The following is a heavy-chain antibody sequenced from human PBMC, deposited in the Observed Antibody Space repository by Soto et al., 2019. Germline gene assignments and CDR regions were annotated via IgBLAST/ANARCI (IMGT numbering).Heavy chain of an antibody. CDR3: ARDDGALAVPH. CDR2: IYYSGGT. CDR1: GGSINSYGSGGHY. Sequence: QVQLQESGPGLVKPSQTLSLTCSVSGGSINSYGSGGHYWSWIRQYPGKGLEWIGYIYYSGGTYYNPSLRSRVTISADTSKNQFSLRLSSVTAADTAVYYCARDDGALAVPHWGQGTLVTVSS. J-gene: IGHJ4*02. V-gene: IGHV4-31*03. D-gene: IGHD6-19*01.